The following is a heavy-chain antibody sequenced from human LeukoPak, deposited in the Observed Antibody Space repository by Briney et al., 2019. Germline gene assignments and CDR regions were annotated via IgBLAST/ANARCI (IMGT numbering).Heavy chain of an antibody. CDR1: GFTFISYW. V-gene: IGHV3-74*01. Sequence: GGSLRLSCAASGFTFISYWMHWVRQAPGKGLVWVSRINNDGYSTSYADSVKGRFTISRDNAKNTLYLQMNSLRAEDTAVYHCARDRGVRDAFDIWGQGTMVTVSS. CDR3: ARDRGVRDAFDI. J-gene: IGHJ3*02. D-gene: IGHD3-10*01. CDR2: INNDGYST.